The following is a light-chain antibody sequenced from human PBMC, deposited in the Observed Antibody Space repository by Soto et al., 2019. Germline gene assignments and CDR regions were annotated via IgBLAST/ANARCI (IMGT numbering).Light chain of an antibody. CDR1: SSDVGGYKY. V-gene: IGLV2-14*01. CDR3: TSKTSTSPYV. J-gene: IGLJ1*01. Sequence: LTQPASVSGSPGQSITISCTGTSSDVGGYKYVSWYQQHPGKAPKFLIYEVSNRPSGVSSRFSGSKSGNTASLTISGLQAEDEADYYCTSKTSTSPYVFGTGTRSPS. CDR2: EVS.